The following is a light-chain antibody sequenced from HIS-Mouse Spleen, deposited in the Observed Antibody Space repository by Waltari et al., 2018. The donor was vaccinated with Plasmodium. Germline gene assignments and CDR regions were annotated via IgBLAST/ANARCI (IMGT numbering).Light chain of an antibody. V-gene: IGLV3-27*01. CDR2: IDS. Sequence: SYELTQPSSVSVSPGQTARITCSGDVLAKKYARWVQQKPGQAPVRVIYIDSERPSGSPERFSGSSSGTTVTLTISGAEVEDEADYYCYAAADNNWVFGGGTKLTVL. J-gene: IGLJ3*02. CDR3: YAAADNNWV. CDR1: VLAKKY.